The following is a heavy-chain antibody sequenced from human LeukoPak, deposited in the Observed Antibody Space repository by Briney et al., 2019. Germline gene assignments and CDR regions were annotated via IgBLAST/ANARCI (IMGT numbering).Heavy chain of an antibody. CDR1: GFTFHESH. J-gene: IGHJ4*02. CDR3: STDPRLLIY. D-gene: IGHD2-8*01. CDR2: ISGSGSDI. V-gene: IGHV3-11*01. Sequence: GGGLRLSSFGSGFTFHESHITLVPPTPGKGLESLAYISGSGSDIYYADSVKGRFTISRDNAKNSLYLQMNSLRPEDTALYYCSTDPRLLIYWGQGTLVTVSA.